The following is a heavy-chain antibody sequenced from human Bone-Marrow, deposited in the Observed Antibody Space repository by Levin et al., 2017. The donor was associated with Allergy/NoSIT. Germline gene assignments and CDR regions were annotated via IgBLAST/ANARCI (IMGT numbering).Heavy chain of an antibody. J-gene: IGHJ5*02. CDR3: ARDRMVWWYSSGWYGNWFDP. V-gene: IGHV4-4*07. CDR1: GGSISSYY. CDR2: IYTSGST. D-gene: IGHD6-19*01. Sequence: PSETLSLTCTVSGGSISSYYWSWIRQPAGKGLEWIGRIYTSGSTNYNPSLKSRVTMSVDTSKNQFSLKLSSVTAADTAVYYCARDRMVWWYSSGWYGNWFDPWGQGTLVTVSS.